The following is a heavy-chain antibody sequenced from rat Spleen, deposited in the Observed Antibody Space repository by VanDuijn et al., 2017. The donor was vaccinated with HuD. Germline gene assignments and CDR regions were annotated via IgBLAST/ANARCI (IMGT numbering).Heavy chain of an antibody. CDR3: ARYSTSYVMDA. J-gene: IGHJ4*01. CDR2: IWTGGST. CDR1: GFSLTSYN. Sequence: QVQLKESGPGLVQPSQTLSLTCTVSGFSLTSYNVHWVRQPTGKGLEWMGIIWTGGSTDYNSPLKSRLSISRDTSKSQVFLKMNSLQPEDTATYYCARYSTSYVMDAWGQGASVTVSS. V-gene: IGHV2-30*01. D-gene: IGHD1-2*01.